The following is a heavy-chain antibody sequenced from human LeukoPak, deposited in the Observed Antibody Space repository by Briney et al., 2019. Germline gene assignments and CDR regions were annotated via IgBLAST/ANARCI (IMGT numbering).Heavy chain of an antibody. CDR3: ARGDYGAIDY. CDR2: IIPILGIA. J-gene: IGHJ4*02. V-gene: IGHV1-69*04. Sequence: GASVKVSCKASGGTFSSYAISWVRQAPGQGPEWMGRIIPILGIANYAQKFQGRVTITADKSTSTAYMELSSLRSEDTAVYYCARGDYGAIDYWGQGTLVTVSS. CDR1: GGTFSSYA. D-gene: IGHD4-17*01.